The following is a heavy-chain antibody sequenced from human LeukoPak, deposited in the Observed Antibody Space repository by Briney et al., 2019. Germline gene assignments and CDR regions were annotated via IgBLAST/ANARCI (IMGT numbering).Heavy chain of an antibody. V-gene: IGHV4-4*07. Sequence: TSENLSLTCTVSGGSISSYYWSWVRQPAGKGLEWIGGIYTSGSTNYNPSLKSRVTMSVDTSKNQFSLKLSSVTAADTAVYYCARAIPHDCSSTSCYYYYYMDVWGKGTTVTVSS. CDR1: GGSISSYY. CDR3: ARAIPHDCSSTSCYYYYYMDV. CDR2: IYTSGST. J-gene: IGHJ6*03. D-gene: IGHD2-2*01.